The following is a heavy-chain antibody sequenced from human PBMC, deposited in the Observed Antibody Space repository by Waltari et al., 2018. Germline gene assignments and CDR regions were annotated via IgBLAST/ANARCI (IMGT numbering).Heavy chain of an antibody. CDR3: VRDLARGPHSRTMY. D-gene: IGHD3-16*01. CDR1: GYTFTSSH. V-gene: IGHV1-2*06. Sequence: QVQLVQSGAEVKKPGASVTVSCKASGYTFTSSHLHWVRQTPGQGLEWMGRRHPNSGRADYAQHFEGRVTMTRNTSLSTAYMELSGLRSDDTAVYYCVRDLARGPHSRTMYWGQGTLVTVSS. J-gene: IGHJ4*02. CDR2: RHPNSGRA.